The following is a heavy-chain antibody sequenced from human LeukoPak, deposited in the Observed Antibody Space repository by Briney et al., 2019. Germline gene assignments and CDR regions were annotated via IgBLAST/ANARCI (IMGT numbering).Heavy chain of an antibody. CDR2: IIPIFGTA. D-gene: IGHD3-10*01. CDR3: ARVRMVRGVMGY. J-gene: IGHJ4*02. Sequence: SVKVSCKASGGTFSSYAISWVRQAPGQGLEWMGGIIPIFGTANYAQKFQGRVTITADKSTSTAYMELSSLRSEDTAVYYCARVRMVRGVMGYWGQGTLVTVSS. CDR1: GGTFSSYA. V-gene: IGHV1-69*06.